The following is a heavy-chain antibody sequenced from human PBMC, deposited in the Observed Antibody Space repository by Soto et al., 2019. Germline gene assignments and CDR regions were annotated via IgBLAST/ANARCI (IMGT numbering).Heavy chain of an antibody. CDR1: GFTFSSYA. Sequence: LRLSCAASGFTFSSYAMHWVRQAPGKGLEWVAVISYDGSNKYYADSVKGRFTISRDNSKNTLYLQMNSLRAEDTAVYYCARDRITMVRGYYYGMDVWGQGTTVTVSS. D-gene: IGHD3-10*01. CDR2: ISYDGSNK. V-gene: IGHV3-30-3*01. CDR3: ARDRITMVRGYYYGMDV. J-gene: IGHJ6*02.